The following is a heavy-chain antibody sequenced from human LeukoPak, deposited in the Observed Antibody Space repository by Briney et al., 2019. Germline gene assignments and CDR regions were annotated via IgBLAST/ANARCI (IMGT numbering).Heavy chain of an antibody. Sequence: GGSLRLSCAASGFTFSSYGMHWVRQAPGKGLEWVAVISYDGSNKYYADSVKGRFTISRDNSKNTLYLQMNSLGAEDTAVYYCAKDIDSSGYVPDDYWGQGTLVTVSS. CDR3: AKDIDSSGYVPDDY. V-gene: IGHV3-30*18. D-gene: IGHD3-22*01. J-gene: IGHJ4*02. CDR1: GFTFSSYG. CDR2: ISYDGSNK.